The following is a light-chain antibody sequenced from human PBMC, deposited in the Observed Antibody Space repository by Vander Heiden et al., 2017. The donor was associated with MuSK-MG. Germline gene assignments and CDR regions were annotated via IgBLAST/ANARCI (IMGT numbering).Light chain of an antibody. CDR2: FTS. J-gene: IGKJ2*01. V-gene: IGKV6-21*01. Sequence: EIVLTQSPDFQSVTPKETVTITCRASQDIGNALHWYQQKPQQSPKLLIKFTSQYGSGDPSRSPATASVTDFTLTINGVEAEDVATYYCQQCYYLPYTFGQGTKLEIK. CDR1: QDIGNA. CDR3: QQCYYLPYT.